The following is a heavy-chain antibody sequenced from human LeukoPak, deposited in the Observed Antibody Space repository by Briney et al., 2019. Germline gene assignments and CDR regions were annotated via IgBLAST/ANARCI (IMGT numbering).Heavy chain of an antibody. V-gene: IGHV3-30*02. Sequence: GESLRLSCAASGFTFSSYGMHWVRQAPGKGLEWVAFIRYDGSNKYYADSVKGRFTISRDNSKNTLYLQMNSLRAEDTAVYYCAEGGPNYDSREVDYWGQGTLVTVSS. J-gene: IGHJ4*02. D-gene: IGHD3-22*01. CDR2: IRYDGSNK. CDR3: AEGGPNYDSREVDY. CDR1: GFTFSSYG.